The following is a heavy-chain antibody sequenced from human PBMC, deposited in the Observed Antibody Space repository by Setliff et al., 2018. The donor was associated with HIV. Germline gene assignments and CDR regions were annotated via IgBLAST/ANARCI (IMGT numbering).Heavy chain of an antibody. CDR1: GFTFSRYG. J-gene: IGHJ3*02. D-gene: IGHD5-18*01. CDR2: ITGSSSYT. CDR3: ARFGYSHDYSFDM. Sequence: LRLSCAASGFTFSRYGMHWVRQAPGKGLEWVSYITGSSSYTNYADSVKGRFTISRDNAKNSLYLQMNSLRAEDTAMYYCARFGYSHDYSFDMWGQGTMVTVSS. V-gene: IGHV3-21*05.